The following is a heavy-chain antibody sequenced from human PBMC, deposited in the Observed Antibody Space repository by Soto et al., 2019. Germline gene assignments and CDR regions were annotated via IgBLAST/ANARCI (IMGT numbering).Heavy chain of an antibody. CDR2: IWYDGSNK. CDR3: ASHADYYDSSGYYYVADY. Sequence: GGSLRLSCAASGFTFSSYGMHWVCQAPGKGLEWVAVIWYDGSNKYYADSVKGRFTISRDNSKNTLYLQMNSLRAEDTAVYYCASHADYYDSSGYYYVADYWGQGTLVTVSS. J-gene: IGHJ4*02. V-gene: IGHV3-33*01. CDR1: GFTFSSYG. D-gene: IGHD3-22*01.